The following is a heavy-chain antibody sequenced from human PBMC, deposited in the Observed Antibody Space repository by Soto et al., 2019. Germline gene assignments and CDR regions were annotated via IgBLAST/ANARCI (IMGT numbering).Heavy chain of an antibody. Sequence: QVQLQESGPGLVKPSQTLSLTCTVSGGSISSGDYYWSWIRQPPGKGLEWIGYIYYSGSTYYNPSLTSRVTISVDTSKNQFSLKLSSVTAADTAVYYCARDGFRGSRVSVSGGMDVWGQGTTVTVSS. J-gene: IGHJ6*02. CDR1: GGSISSGDYY. D-gene: IGHD3-10*01. V-gene: IGHV4-30-4*01. CDR2: IYYSGST. CDR3: ARDGFRGSRVSVSGGMDV.